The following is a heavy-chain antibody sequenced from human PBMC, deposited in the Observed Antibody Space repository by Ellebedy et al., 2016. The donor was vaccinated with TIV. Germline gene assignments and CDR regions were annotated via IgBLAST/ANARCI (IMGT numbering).Heavy chain of an antibody. CDR1: GFTFSSHN. J-gene: IGHJ1*01. D-gene: IGHD3-9*01. CDR2: ISKDGSNT. CDR3: AKDHAGYYNDEYFQH. Sequence: PGGSLRLSCAASGFTFSSHNIHWVRQAPGKGLEWVAVISKDGSNTHYVDSVKGRFTISRDNSKNTVHLQMSRLRAEETAVYFCAKDHAGYYNDEYFQHWGQGTLVTVSS. V-gene: IGHV3-30*18.